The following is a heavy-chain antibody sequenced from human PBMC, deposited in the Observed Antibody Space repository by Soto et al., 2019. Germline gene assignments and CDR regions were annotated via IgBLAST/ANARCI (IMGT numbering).Heavy chain of an antibody. V-gene: IGHV1-8*01. CDR1: GYSFTTFD. D-gene: IGHD2-8*01. J-gene: IGHJ4*02. Sequence: QVQLVQSGAEVKRPGASVKVSCTPSGYSFTTFDINWVRQAAGQGFEWMGWVTPVSGYARLAQKFQGRVTMTRDISLSTVYMELSGLTLEDTAVYYCARDVSNGVDYWGQGSLVTVSS. CDR2: VTPVSGYA. CDR3: ARDVSNGVDY.